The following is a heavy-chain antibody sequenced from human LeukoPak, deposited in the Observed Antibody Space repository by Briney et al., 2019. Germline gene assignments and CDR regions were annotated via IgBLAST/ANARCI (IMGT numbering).Heavy chain of an antibody. D-gene: IGHD6-19*01. CDR3: ARSVSPGRSGYSSFEFDY. CDR1: GYSFTSYW. V-gene: IGHV5-51*01. Sequence: PGESLKISCKGSGYSFTSYWIGWVRQMPGKGLEWMGIIYPGDSDTRYSPSFQGQVTISADKSISTAYLQWSSLKASDTAMYYCARSVSPGRSGYSSFEFDYWGQGTLVTVSS. CDR2: IYPGDSDT. J-gene: IGHJ4*02.